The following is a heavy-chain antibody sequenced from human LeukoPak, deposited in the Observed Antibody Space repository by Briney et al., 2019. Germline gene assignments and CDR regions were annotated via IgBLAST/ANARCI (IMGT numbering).Heavy chain of an antibody. CDR1: AYTFTGYY. Sequence: ASVKVSCKASAYTFTGYYMHWVRQAPGQGLEWMGWIYPNSGGTNYAQKFQGRVTMTRDTSISTAYMELSSLRSEDTAVYYCARDRSGRITMVRGVIIGPADYWGQGTLVTVSS. CDR2: IYPNSGGT. V-gene: IGHV1-2*02. D-gene: IGHD3-10*01. CDR3: ARDRSGRITMVRGVIIGPADY. J-gene: IGHJ4*02.